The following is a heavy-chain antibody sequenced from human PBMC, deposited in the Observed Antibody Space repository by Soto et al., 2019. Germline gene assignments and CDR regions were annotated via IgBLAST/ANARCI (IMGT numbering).Heavy chain of an antibody. D-gene: IGHD3-10*01. CDR1: GYTFTSYY. V-gene: IGHV1-46*03. Sequence: ASVKVSCKASGYTFTSYYMHWVRQAPGQGLEWMGIINPSGGSTSYAQKFQGRATMTRDTSTSTVYMELSSLRSEDTAVYYCAIMPYGSGSYYLSDYYYYYMDVWGKGTTVTVSS. CDR3: AIMPYGSGSYYLSDYYYYYMDV. CDR2: INPSGGST. J-gene: IGHJ6*03.